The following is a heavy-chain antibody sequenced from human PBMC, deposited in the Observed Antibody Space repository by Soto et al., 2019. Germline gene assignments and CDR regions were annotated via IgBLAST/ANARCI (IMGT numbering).Heavy chain of an antibody. J-gene: IGHJ4*02. CDR1: GFTFSNAW. V-gene: IGHV3-15*01. CDR2: IKSIPDGGTT. D-gene: IGHD2-2*01. CDR3: TTVGLVVLLPAPMGYF. Sequence: EVQLVESGGGLVKPGGSLRLSCAASGFTFSNAWMSWVRQAPGKGLEWVGRIKSIPDGGTTDYAAPVKGRFTISRDDSKNTLYLQMNSLKTADTAVYYCTTVGLVVLLPAPMGYFWGQGNLVTVSS.